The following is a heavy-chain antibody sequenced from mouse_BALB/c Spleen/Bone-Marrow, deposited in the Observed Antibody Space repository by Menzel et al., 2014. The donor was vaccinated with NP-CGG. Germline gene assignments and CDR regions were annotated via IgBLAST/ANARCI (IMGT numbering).Heavy chain of an antibody. V-gene: IGHV5-9-3*01. CDR3: ASHDSAWFAY. D-gene: IGHD2-4*01. CDR1: GYTFSSYS. J-gene: IGHJ3*01. CDR2: ISSGGSYT. Sequence: EVKLVESGGGLVKPGGSLKLSCAASGYTFSSYSMSWVHQTPEKRLEWVATISSGGSYTYYPDSVKGRSTISRDNAKNTLCLQMSSLRSEDSAMYYWASHDSAWFAYWGQGTLVTVSA.